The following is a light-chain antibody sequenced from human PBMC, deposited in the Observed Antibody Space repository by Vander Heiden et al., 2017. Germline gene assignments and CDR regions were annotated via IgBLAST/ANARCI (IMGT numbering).Light chain of an antibody. J-gene: IGKJ5*01. V-gene: IGKV3-11*01. CDR1: QIVSSY. CDR2: DAS. Sequence: EIVLTQSPATLSLSPGDRATLFCRASQIVSSYLAWYKQKPGQAARLLIYDASSRAPGIPARFSAYGSQTDFTLTISSLEPEDFALYFCQQHRGAFGQGTRLEIK. CDR3: QQHRGA.